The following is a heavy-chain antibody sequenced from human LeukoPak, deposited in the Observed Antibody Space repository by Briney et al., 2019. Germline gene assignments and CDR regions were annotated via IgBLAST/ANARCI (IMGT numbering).Heavy chain of an antibody. CDR3: ARLTEYYYDSSGYYYDY. J-gene: IGHJ4*02. CDR1: GGSISSGSYY. V-gene: IGHV4-61*02. D-gene: IGHD3-22*01. Sequence: PSETLSLTCTVSGGSISSGSYYWSWIRQPAGKGLEWIGRIYTSGSTNCNPSLKSRVTISVDTSKNQFFLKLSSVTAADTAVYYRARLTEYYYDSSGYYYDYWGQGTLVTVSS. CDR2: IYTSGST.